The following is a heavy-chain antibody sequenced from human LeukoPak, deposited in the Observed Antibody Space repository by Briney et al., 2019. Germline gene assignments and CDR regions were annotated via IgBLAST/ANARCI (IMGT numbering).Heavy chain of an antibody. J-gene: IGHJ6*02. CDR2: ISSSSSYI. CDR3: ARVLNYYYGMDV. V-gene: IGHV3-21*01. CDR1: GFTFSSYT. D-gene: IGHD2-15*01. Sequence: GGSLRLSCAASGFTFSSYTMNWVRQAPGKGLEWVSSISSSSSYIYYADSVKGRFTISRDNAKNSLYLQMNSLRAEDTAVYYCARVLNYYYGMDVWGQGTTVTVSS.